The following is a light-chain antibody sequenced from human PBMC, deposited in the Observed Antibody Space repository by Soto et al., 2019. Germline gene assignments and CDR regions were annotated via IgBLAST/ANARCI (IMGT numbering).Light chain of an antibody. V-gene: IGKV1-5*03. CDR1: ESISSW. J-gene: IGKJ4*01. CDR2: KAS. Sequence: DIQMTQSPSTLSASVGDRVSITCRASESISSWLAWYQQKPGKAPKILINKASNLESGVPSRFSGSGSGTEITLTVSSLQPYEFATYYCQQYNTYPHTFSGGSKVEIK. CDR3: QQYNTYPHT.